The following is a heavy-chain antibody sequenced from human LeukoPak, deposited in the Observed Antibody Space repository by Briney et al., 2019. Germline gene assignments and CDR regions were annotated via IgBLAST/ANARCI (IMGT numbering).Heavy chain of an antibody. J-gene: IGHJ6*03. D-gene: IGHD2-8*01. Sequence: GGSLRLSCAPSGYTPDEYGVCRGRHTPQKGLEWGSGTIWNGGSTGYADSEKGRFTTSRDNAKNSLCLQMNSIRAENTGLCIIAKWSKAVLFTRDHFIDVWGKETTVTISS. CDR2: TIWNGGST. CDR3: AKWSKAVLFTRDHFIDV. V-gene: IGHV3-20*01. CDR1: GYTPDEYG.